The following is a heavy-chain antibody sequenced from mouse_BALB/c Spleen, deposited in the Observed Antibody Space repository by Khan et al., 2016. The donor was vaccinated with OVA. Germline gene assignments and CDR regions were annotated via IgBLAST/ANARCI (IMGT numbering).Heavy chain of an antibody. Sequence: EVELVESGGDLVKPGGSLKLSCAASGFTFSTYGMSWVRQIPDKRMEWVSAISTGGSYNYYPDSVKGRFTISRDNAKNHLYLQMSSMKSADTAMYYCTRLAYYYNSEGFAYWGQGTLVTVSA. J-gene: IGHJ3*01. CDR2: ISTGGSYN. CDR1: GFTFSTYG. V-gene: IGHV5-6*01. D-gene: IGHD1-1*01. CDR3: TRLAYYYNSEGFAY.